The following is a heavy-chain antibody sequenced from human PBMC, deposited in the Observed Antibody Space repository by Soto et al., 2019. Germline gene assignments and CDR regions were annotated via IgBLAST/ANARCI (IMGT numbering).Heavy chain of an antibody. D-gene: IGHD3-16*01. J-gene: IGHJ6*02. CDR2: ISGSGGST. V-gene: IGHV3-23*01. CDR3: AGGARGRNYYYYGMDV. Sequence: EVQLLESGGGLVQPGGSLRLSCAASGFTFSSYAMSWVRQAPGKGLEWVSAISGSGGSTYYADSVKGRFTISRDNSKNTLYLQMNSLRAEDTAVDYCAGGARGRNYYYYGMDVWGQGTTVTVSS. CDR1: GFTFSSYA.